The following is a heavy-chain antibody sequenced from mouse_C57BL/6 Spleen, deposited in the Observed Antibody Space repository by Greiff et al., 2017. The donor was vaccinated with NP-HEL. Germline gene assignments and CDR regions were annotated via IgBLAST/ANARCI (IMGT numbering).Heavy chain of an antibody. Sequence: QVHVKQPGAELVKPGASVKMSCKASGYTFTSYWITWVKQRPGQGLEWIGDIYPGSGSTNYNEKFKSKATLTVDTSSSTAYMQLSSLTSEDSAVYYCARGGPYYGSSYPFDYWGQGTTLTVSS. D-gene: IGHD1-1*01. CDR2: IYPGSGST. J-gene: IGHJ2*01. V-gene: IGHV1-55*01. CDR3: ARGGPYYGSSYPFDY. CDR1: GYTFTSYW.